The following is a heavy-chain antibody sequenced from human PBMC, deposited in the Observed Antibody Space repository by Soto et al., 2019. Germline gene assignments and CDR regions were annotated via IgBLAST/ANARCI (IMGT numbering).Heavy chain of an antibody. Sequence: EVQLVESGGGLVQPGGSLRLSCAASGFTFSSYSMNWVRQAPGKGLEWVSYISSSSSTIYYADSVKGRFTISSDNATTSLYLQMNSLRAEYTAVYYCAKEYSSYGPFDYWGQGALVTVSS. V-gene: IGHV3-48*01. CDR1: GFTFSSYS. CDR3: AKEYSSYGPFDY. D-gene: IGHD5-18*01. J-gene: IGHJ4*02. CDR2: ISSSSSTI.